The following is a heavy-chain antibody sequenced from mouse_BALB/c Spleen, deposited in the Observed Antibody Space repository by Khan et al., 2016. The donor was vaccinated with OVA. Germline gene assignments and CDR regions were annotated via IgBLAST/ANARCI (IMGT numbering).Heavy chain of an antibody. CDR3: ASSELLRSLFGY. J-gene: IGHJ2*01. CDR2: INPITGYT. V-gene: IGHV1-7*01. D-gene: IGHD1-1*01. Sequence: QVQLQQSGAELAKPGASVKMSCKASGYTFTSYWMHWVKQRPGQGLEWIGYINPITGYTEYNQKFKDKATLTAAKSSSTAYMQLSSLTSEDSAVYYCASSELLRSLFGYRGQGTTLSVSS. CDR1: GYTFTSYW.